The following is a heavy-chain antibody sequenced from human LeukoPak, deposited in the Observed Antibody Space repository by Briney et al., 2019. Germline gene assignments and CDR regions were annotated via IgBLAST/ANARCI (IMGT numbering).Heavy chain of an antibody. Sequence: GGSLRLSCTASGFMFSVYWMSWVRKAPGKGPGWVANINPAGSQQYSVDSLKGRFTVSRDNAKKSFYLQMNYLRAEDTAVYYCVKWGPYCSTHYCPALESWGQGTLVTVSS. D-gene: IGHD4-4*01. CDR3: VKWGPYCSTHYCPALES. CDR2: INPAGSQQ. V-gene: IGHV3-7*01. CDR1: GFMFSVYW. J-gene: IGHJ4*02.